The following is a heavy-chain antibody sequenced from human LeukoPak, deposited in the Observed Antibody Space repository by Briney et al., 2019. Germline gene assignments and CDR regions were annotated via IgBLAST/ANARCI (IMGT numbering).Heavy chain of an antibody. V-gene: IGHV3-23*01. CDR3: AKRGPQYSSGRYGD. CDR1: GFTFSHYG. CDR2: ISDNGGST. D-gene: IGHD6-19*01. J-gene: IGHJ4*02. Sequence: PGGSLRLSCAASGFTFSHYGMSWVRQAPGKGLEWVSAISDNGGSTYYADSVKGRFTISRDNSKNTLYVQMNSLRVEDTAVYFCAKRGPQYSSGRYGDWGQGTLVTVSS.